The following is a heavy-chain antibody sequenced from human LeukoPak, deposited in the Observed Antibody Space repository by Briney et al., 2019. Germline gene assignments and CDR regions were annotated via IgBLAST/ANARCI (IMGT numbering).Heavy chain of an antibody. CDR2: VYYSGST. CDR3: ARIHRYCSGGACYVLDN. Sequence: SETLSLTCVVSGVSVSGYYWGWIRQPPGRGLEWIGYVYYSGSTNYNPSFKSRITVSVDTSRNQFSLQLSSVTAADTAVYYCARIHRYCSGGACYVLDNWGQGTLVAVSS. CDR1: GVSVSGYY. V-gene: IGHV4-59*02. J-gene: IGHJ4*02. D-gene: IGHD2-15*01.